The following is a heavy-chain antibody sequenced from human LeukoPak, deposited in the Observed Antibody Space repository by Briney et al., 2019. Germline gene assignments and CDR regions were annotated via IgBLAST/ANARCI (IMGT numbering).Heavy chain of an antibody. J-gene: IGHJ4*02. D-gene: IGHD2/OR15-2a*01. CDR3: ARDPGNSYYYFDH. V-gene: IGHV4-59*01. Sequence: PSETLSLTCTVSGGSINNYFWSWIRQLPGKGLEWIGYIYDSGSTNYNPSLKSRLTISIDTSNNQFSLKLRSVTAADTAVYFCARDPGNSYYYFDHWGQGSLVTVSS. CDR2: IYDSGST. CDR1: GGSINNYF.